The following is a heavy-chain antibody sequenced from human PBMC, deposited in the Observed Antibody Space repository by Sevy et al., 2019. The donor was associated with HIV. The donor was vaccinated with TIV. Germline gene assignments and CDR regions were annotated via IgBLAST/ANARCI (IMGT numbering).Heavy chain of an antibody. V-gene: IGHV3-53*01. CDR1: GFSVSSNY. J-gene: IGHJ6*02. CDR2: IHSGCKI. Sequence: GGSQRLSCAASGFSVSSNYMSWVRQAPGKGPEWVSVIHSGCKISYADSVQGRFTISRDNSKNTLYLQMNSLRAEETAVYYCAREDIVLGEDNYYGIDVWGQGTTVTVSS. D-gene: IGHD2-15*01. CDR3: AREDIVLGEDNYYGIDV.